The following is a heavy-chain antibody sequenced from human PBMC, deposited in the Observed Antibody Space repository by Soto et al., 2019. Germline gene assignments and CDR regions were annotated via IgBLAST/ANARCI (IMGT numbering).Heavy chain of an antibody. CDR1: GYTFTSYG. V-gene: IGHV1-18*04. D-gene: IGHD4-17*01. CDR3: AGHSYGDSSWDV. J-gene: IGHJ6*02. Sequence: QVQLVQSGAEVKKPGASVTVSCKASGYTFTSYGISWVRQAPGQGLEWMGWISAYNGNTNYAQKPQGRVTMTTDTSPSTGYMELRSLRSDDTAVYYCAGHSYGDSSWDVWGQGTTVTVSS. CDR2: ISAYNGNT.